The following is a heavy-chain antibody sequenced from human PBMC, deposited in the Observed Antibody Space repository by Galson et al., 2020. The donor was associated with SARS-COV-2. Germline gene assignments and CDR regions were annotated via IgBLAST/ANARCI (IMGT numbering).Heavy chain of an antibody. CDR2: ISYDGTTK. CDR1: GFIFNRYA. D-gene: IGHD6-6*01. CDR3: AREGPDYSSSYFDS. Sequence: GESLKISCAASGFIFNRYAMHWVRQAPGKGLEWVAIISYDGTTKYNADSVKGQFTISRDNSKNTLYLQMNSLRPEDSAVYYCAREGPDYSSSYFDSWGRGTLVTVSS. V-gene: IGHV3-30*01. J-gene: IGHJ4*02.